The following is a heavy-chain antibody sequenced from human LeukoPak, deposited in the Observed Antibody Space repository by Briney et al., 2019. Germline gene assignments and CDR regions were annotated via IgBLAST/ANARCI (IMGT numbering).Heavy chain of an antibody. D-gene: IGHD3-3*01. Sequence: SETLSLTCTVSGDSISSYYWSWVRQPPGKGLEWIGEIYHSGNTNYSPSLKSRVTISVDKSKNQFSLKLNSVTAADTAVYYCARATPNLTILGVRRYFQHWGQGTLVTVSS. CDR3: ARATPNLTILGVRRYFQH. J-gene: IGHJ1*01. CDR1: GDSISSYY. V-gene: IGHV4-59*12. CDR2: IYHSGNT.